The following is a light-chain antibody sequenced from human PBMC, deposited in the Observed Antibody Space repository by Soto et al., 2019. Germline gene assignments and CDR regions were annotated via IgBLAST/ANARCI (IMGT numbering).Light chain of an antibody. Sequence: EIVMTQSPATLSVSPGEGATLSCRASQTVSSNLAWYQQVPGQAPRLLIYGESTRATGVPARFSGSGSGTEFTLTISRLQSEDFAVYYCQQYNNWPRTFGQGTKVEVK. V-gene: IGKV3-15*01. CDR2: GES. CDR1: QTVSSN. J-gene: IGKJ1*01. CDR3: QQYNNWPRT.